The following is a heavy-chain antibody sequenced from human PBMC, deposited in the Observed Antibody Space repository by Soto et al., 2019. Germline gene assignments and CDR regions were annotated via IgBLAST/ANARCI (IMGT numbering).Heavy chain of an antibody. CDR3: AKESMPEHYGDTLFAY. Sequence: EVQLLESGGALVQPGGSLRLSCAASGFSFSNYALSWVRQAPGKGLEWVSTFSAGGRTYYADSVKGRFTIARDSSQNTVHLQISLLRPEATAVYYCAKESMPEHYGDTLFAYWGQGTRVTVSS. CDR1: GFSFSNYA. D-gene: IGHD4-17*01. J-gene: IGHJ4*02. CDR2: FSAGGRT. V-gene: IGHV3-23*01.